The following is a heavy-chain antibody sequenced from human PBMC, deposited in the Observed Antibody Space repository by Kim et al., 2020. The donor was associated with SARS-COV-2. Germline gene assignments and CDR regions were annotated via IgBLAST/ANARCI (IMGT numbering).Heavy chain of an antibody. J-gene: IGHJ3*02. CDR1: GFTFSSYW. CDR3: AREDIVVVVAATLTAFDI. V-gene: IGHV3-7*01. CDR2: IKQDGSEK. Sequence: GGSLRLSCAASGFTFSSYWMSWVRQAPGKGLEWVANIKQDGSEKYYVDSVKGRFTISRDNAKNSLYLQMNSLRAEDTAVYYCAREDIVVVVAATLTAFDIWGQGTMVTVSS. D-gene: IGHD2-15*01.